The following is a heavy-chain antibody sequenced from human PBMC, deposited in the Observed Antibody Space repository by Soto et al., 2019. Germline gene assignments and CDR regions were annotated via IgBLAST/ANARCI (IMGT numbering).Heavy chain of an antibody. CDR2: IIPIFGTA. CDR1: GGTFSSYA. D-gene: IGHD3-22*01. J-gene: IGHJ4*02. Sequence: ASVKVSCKASGGTFSSYAISWVRQAPGQGLEWMGGIIPIFGTANYAQKFRGRVTITADESTSTAYMELSSLRSEDTAVYYCSYHYDSSGYYLYWGQGTLVTVSS. V-gene: IGHV1-69*13. CDR3: SYHYDSSGYYLY.